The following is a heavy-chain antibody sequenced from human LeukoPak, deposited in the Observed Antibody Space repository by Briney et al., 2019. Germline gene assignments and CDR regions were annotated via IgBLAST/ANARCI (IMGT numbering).Heavy chain of an antibody. V-gene: IGHV4-38-2*02. CDR2: LYHSGST. CDR1: GYSISSGYY. Sequence: SETLSLTCTVSGYSISSGYYWGWIRQPPGKGLEWIGSLYHSGSTYYNSSLKSRVTTSVDTSKNQFSLKLSSVTAADTAVYYCARVVGAGGVYYFDYWGQGTLVTVSS. CDR3: ARVVGAGGVYYFDY. J-gene: IGHJ4*02. D-gene: IGHD2-8*02.